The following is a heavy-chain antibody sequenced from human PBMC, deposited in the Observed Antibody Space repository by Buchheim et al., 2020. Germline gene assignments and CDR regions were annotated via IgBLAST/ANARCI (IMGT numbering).Heavy chain of an antibody. CDR3: ARGRGQSKGYYDFWSGQTPGYYGMDV. J-gene: IGHJ6*02. Sequence: EVQLVESGGGLVKPGGSLRLSCAASGFTFSSYSMNWVRQAPGKGLEWVSSISSSSSYIYYAGSVKGRFTISRDNAKNSLYLQMNSLRAEDTAVYYCARGRGQSKGYYDFWSGQTPGYYGMDVWGQGTT. D-gene: IGHD3-3*01. CDR2: ISSSSSYI. CDR1: GFTFSSYS. V-gene: IGHV3-21*01.